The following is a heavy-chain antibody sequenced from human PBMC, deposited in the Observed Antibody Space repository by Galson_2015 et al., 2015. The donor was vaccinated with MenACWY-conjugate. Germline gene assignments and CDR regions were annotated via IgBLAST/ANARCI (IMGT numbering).Heavy chain of an antibody. V-gene: IGHV3-53*01. CDR1: GVTVSANC. Sequence: SPRLSCAVSGVTVSANCMSWVRQAPGKGLEWVSILCSGTTTRYADSVKGRFAISGDDSTNTVYLQMSSLRAEDTAMYYCARSTVGYGERWLHPWGQGIPVTVSS. CDR2: LCSGTTT. D-gene: IGHD5-12*01. J-gene: IGHJ5*02. CDR3: ARSTVGYGERWLHP.